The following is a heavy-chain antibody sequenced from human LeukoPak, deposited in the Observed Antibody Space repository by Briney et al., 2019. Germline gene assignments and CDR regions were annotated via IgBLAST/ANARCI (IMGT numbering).Heavy chain of an antibody. CDR2: IKQDGSEK. J-gene: IGHJ4*02. V-gene: IGHV3-7*01. CDR1: GFTFSNYW. D-gene: IGHD4-11*01. Sequence: GGSLRLPCAASGFTFSNYWMSWVRQAPGKGLEWVGNIKQDGSEKYYVDSVKGRFTISRDNAKNSLFLQMNSLRVDDTAVYYCARDYTVDYWGQGTLVTVSS. CDR3: ARDYTVDY.